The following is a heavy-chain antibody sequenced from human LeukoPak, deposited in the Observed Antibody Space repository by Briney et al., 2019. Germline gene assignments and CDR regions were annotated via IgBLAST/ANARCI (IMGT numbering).Heavy chain of an antibody. CDR3: ARASLGGSSQFVDGYYYYMDV. CDR1: GFTFSSYA. V-gene: IGHV3-23*01. Sequence: PGGSLRLSCAASGFTFSSYAMSWVRQAPGKGLEWVSAISGSGGSTYYADSVKGRFTISRDNSKNTLYLQMNSLRAEDTAVYYCARASLGGSSQFVDGYYYYMDVWGKGTTVTISS. CDR2: ISGSGGST. J-gene: IGHJ6*03. D-gene: IGHD2-15*01.